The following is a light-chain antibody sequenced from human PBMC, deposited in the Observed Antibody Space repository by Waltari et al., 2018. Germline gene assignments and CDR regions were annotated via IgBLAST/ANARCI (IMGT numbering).Light chain of an antibody. J-gene: IGLJ1*01. Sequence: QSALTQPPSASGSPGQSVTISCTGTSSDIGGYNYVSWYQQHPGKAPKLMIYEVSKRPPGVPHRYSGSKSGNTASLTFPRLQGEDESDYFCSSYAGGNRDVFGTGTSVTVL. V-gene: IGLV2-8*01. CDR1: SSDIGGYNY. CDR3: SSYAGGNRDV. CDR2: EVS.